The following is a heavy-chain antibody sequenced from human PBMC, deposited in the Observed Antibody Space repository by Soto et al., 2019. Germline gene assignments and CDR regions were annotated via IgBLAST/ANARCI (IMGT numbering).Heavy chain of an antibody. D-gene: IGHD3-16*02. CDR3: ARVDDYVWGSFRP. CDR2: ISPYNGKT. Sequence: GASVKVSCKASGYTFTTHGISWVRQAPGQGLEWMGWISPYNGKTTYAQKVQGRVTMTTDTSTSTDYMELRGLRSDDTAVYYCARVDDYVWGSFRPWGQGTQVTVSS. CDR1: GYTFTTHG. J-gene: IGHJ4*02. V-gene: IGHV1-18*04.